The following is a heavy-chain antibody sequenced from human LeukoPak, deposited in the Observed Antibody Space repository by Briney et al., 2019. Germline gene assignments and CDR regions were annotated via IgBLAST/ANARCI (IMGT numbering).Heavy chain of an antibody. V-gene: IGHV3-30-3*01. J-gene: IGHJ4*02. CDR3: ARDLRDSGWNLDN. CDR2: ISYDGSNK. D-gene: IGHD6-19*01. CDR1: GFTFGSYA. Sequence: GRSLRLSCVASGFTFGSYAMHWVRQAPGKGLEWVALISYDGSNKDYAVSVKGRFTISRDNSKNTLYLQMNSLRGEDTAVYYCARDLRDSGWNLDNWGQGTQVTVS.